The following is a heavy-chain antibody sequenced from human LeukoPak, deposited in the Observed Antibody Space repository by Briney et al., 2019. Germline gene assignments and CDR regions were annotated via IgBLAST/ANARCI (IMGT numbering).Heavy chain of an antibody. CDR1: GXSFSGYY. CDR3: ARGRVYYAPFDY. CDR2: INHSGST. J-gene: IGHJ4*02. D-gene: IGHD3-10*01. V-gene: IGHV4-34*01. Sequence: PSETLSLTWAVFGXSFSGYYWSWIRQPPGKGLEWIGEINHSGSTNYNPSLKSRVTISGDMSKNQFSLKLSSVTAADTAVYYCARGRVYYAPFDYWGQGTLVTVSS.